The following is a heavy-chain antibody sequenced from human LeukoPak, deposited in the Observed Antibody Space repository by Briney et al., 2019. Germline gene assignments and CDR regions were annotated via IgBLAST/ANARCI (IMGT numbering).Heavy chain of an antibody. J-gene: IGHJ4*02. CDR2: IRGGGGSA. D-gene: IGHD1-26*01. Sequence: GGSLRLSCTASGFTFSAYAMMWVRQAPGKGPEWVSAIRGGGGSAFYADSVKGRFTVFRDKFIDTLYLHMSSLRVEDTALYFCVRDGAQPGYYFDFWGQGSLVTVSS. CDR3: VRDGAQPGYYFDF. V-gene: IGHV3-23*01. CDR1: GFTFSAYA.